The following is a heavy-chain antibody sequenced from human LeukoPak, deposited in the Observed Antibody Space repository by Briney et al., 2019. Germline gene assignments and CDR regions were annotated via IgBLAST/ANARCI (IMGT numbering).Heavy chain of an antibody. J-gene: IGHJ4*02. V-gene: IGHV1-2*02. CDR1: GYTFTGYY. CDR3: ARGERYFDWPASGPPKDY. CDR2: INPNSRGT. D-gene: IGHD3-9*01. Sequence: ASVKVSCKASGYTFTGYYMHWVRQAPGQGLEWMGWINPNSRGTKYAQKFQGRVTMTRDTSISTAYMELSRLRFDDTAVYYCARGERYFDWPASGPPKDYWGQGTLVTVSS.